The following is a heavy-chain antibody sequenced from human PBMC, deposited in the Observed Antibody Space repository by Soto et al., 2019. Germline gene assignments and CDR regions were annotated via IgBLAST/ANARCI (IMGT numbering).Heavy chain of an antibody. J-gene: IGHJ6*03. D-gene: IGHD6-13*01. Sequence: SETLSLTCTVSGGSISSSSYYWGWIRQPPGKGLEWIGSIYYSGSTYYNPSLKSRVTISVDTSKNQFSLKLSSVTAADTAVYYCARTGMIGNQQQLVPFYYYYMDVWGKGTTVTVSS. CDR3: ARTGMIGNQQQLVPFYYYYMDV. V-gene: IGHV4-39*01. CDR2: IYYSGST. CDR1: GGSISSSSYY.